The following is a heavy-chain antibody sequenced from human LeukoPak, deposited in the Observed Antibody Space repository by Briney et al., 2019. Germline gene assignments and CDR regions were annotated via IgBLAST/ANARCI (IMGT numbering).Heavy chain of an antibody. CDR1: GGTFSSYA. CDR3: ARDGAHYHDSSGYYYPY. V-gene: IGHV1-69*13. J-gene: IGHJ4*02. Sequence: ASVKVSCKASGGTFSSYAISWVRQAPGQGLEWMGGIIPIFGTADYAQKFQGRVTITADESTSTAYMELSSLRSEDTAVYYCARDGAHYHDSSGYYYPYWGQGTLVTVSS. CDR2: IIPIFGTA. D-gene: IGHD3-22*01.